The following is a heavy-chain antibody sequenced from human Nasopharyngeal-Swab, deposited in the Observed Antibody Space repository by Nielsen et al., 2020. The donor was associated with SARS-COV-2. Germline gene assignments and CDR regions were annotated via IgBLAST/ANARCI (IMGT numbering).Heavy chain of an antibody. Sequence: GESLKISCAASGFTFSNYGMHWVRQAPGKGLEWVAVISYDGSNKYYADSVKGRFTISRDNSKNTVYLQMNSLRAEDTAVYYCAAAPSGDYGGYWGQGTLVTVSS. J-gene: IGHJ4*02. V-gene: IGHV3-33*05. CDR2: ISYDGSNK. CDR3: AAAPSGDYGGY. CDR1: GFTFSNYG. D-gene: IGHD4-23*01.